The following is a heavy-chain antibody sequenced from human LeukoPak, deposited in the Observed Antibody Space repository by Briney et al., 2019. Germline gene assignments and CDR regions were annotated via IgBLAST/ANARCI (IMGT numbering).Heavy chain of an antibody. J-gene: IGHJ4*02. D-gene: IGHD6-19*01. CDR3: AREFRQTYTSGWSLDY. CDR2: IYGGRNNT. CDR1: GFTGSNNY. Sequence: PWGSLRLSCEVSGFTGSNNYMSWVREAPGEGLEWVSVIYGGRNNTHYADSVKGRFTISRDNSKNTIYLQMNSLRAEDTATYYCAREFRQTYTSGWSLDYWGQGTLVTVSS. V-gene: IGHV3-53*01.